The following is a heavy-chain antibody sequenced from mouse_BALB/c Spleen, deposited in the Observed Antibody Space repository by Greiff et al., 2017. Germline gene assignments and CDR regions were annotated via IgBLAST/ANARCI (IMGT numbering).Heavy chain of an antibody. CDR1: GFTFSSYG. V-gene: IGHV5-6*01. D-gene: IGHD2-14*01. J-gene: IGHJ4*01. CDR3: ARQGRYDGAMDY. CDR2: ISSGGSYT. Sequence: EVKLVESGGDLVKPGGSLKLSCAASGFTFSSYGMSWVRQTPDKRLEWVATISSGGSYTYYPDSVKGRFTISRDNAKNTLYLQMSSLKSEDTAMYYCARQGRYDGAMDYWGQGTSVTVSS.